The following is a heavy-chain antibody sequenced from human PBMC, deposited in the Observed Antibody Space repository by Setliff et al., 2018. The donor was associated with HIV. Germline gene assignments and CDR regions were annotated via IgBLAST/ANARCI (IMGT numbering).Heavy chain of an antibody. CDR1: GFNFDGFA. Sequence: GGSLRLSCAASGFNFDGFAMNWVRQAPGEGLEWVSGISWNSGSIGYADSVKGRFSISRDNAKDSVYLQMNSLRTEDTAFYYCAKKVAGVNWYFDLWGRGTLVTVSS. CDR3: AKKVAGVNWYFDL. D-gene: IGHD6-19*01. J-gene: IGHJ2*01. CDR2: ISWNSGSI. V-gene: IGHV3-9*01.